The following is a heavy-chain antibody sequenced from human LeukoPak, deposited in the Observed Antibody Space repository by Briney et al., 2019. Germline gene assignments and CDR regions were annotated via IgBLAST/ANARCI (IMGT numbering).Heavy chain of an antibody. D-gene: IGHD2-21*01. CDR1: GYMFSTYG. Sequence: ASVKVSCKASGYMFSTYGLSWVRQAPGQGLEWMGWINTKNGNTNYPQKFQGRVTVTTDTSTTTAYMELTSLTADDTAMYYCAREVVLNAAYCGDDCSSAQFFDHWGQGTPLTVSS. J-gene: IGHJ4*02. V-gene: IGHV1-18*04. CDR2: INTKNGNT. CDR3: AREVVLNAAYCGDDCSSAQFFDH.